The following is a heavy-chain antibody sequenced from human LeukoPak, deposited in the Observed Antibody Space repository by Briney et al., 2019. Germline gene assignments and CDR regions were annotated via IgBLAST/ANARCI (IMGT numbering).Heavy chain of an antibody. J-gene: IGHJ4*02. CDR1: GGTFSSYA. V-gene: IGHV1-69*05. Sequence: SVKVSCKASGGTFSSYAISWVRQAPGQGLEWMGGIIPIFGTANYAQKFQGRVTITTDESTSTAYMELSSLRSEDTAVYYCTIAAAAFPLFDHWGQGTLVIVSS. D-gene: IGHD6-25*01. CDR2: IIPIFGTA. CDR3: TIAAAAFPLFDH.